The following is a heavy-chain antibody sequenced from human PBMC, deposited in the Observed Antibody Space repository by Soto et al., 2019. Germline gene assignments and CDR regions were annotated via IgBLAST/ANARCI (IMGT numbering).Heavy chain of an antibody. CDR3: ARVITGVEAWFDP. CDR1: GYTFTNFG. J-gene: IGHJ5*02. D-gene: IGHD2-8*01. V-gene: IGHV1-18*01. CDR2: ISAYTDTP. Sequence: ASVKVSCKASGYTFTNFGVTWVRRAPGQGLEWMGWISAYTDTPNYAQKFQGRVTMTIDTSTSTAYMDLRSLTSDDTAVYYCARVITGVEAWFDPWCEAILVTVSS.